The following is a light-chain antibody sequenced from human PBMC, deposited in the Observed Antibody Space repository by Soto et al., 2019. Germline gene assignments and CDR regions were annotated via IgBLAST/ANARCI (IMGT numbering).Light chain of an antibody. V-gene: IGKV1-5*01. CDR3: QQYNSYT. CDR2: HAS. J-gene: IGKJ1*01. Sequence: DIQRTQSPSTLPASVGARVTITCRASQSISNWLAWYQPKPGTAPQLLIYHASTLESGVPSRFSGSGSGTEFTLTISSMQPDDFASYYYQQYNSYTFGQGTRLEIK. CDR1: QSISNW.